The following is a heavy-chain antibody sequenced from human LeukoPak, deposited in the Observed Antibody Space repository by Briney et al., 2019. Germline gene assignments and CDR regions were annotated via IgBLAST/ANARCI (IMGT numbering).Heavy chain of an antibody. CDR2: INTDGSST. D-gene: IGHD6-13*01. Sequence: GGSLRLSCAASGFTFSSYWMHWVRQAPGKGLVWVSRINTDGSSTSYADSVKGRFTISRDNAKNTLYLQMNSLRAEDTAVYYCASIRIAAAGNIDYWGQGTLVTVSS. CDR1: GFTFSSYW. CDR3: ASIRIAAAGNIDY. J-gene: IGHJ4*02. V-gene: IGHV3-74*01.